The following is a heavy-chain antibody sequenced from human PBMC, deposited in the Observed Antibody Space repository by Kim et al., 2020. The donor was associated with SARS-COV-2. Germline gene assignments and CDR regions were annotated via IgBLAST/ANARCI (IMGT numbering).Heavy chain of an antibody. Sequence: GGSLRLSCAASGFTFSSYWMHWVRQAPGKGLVWVSSINSDGSDKNYADSVKGRFTISRDNAKSTLYLQMNSLRAEDTAVYYCASGRYTGTYDYFEYWGQG. CDR2: INSDGSDK. CDR1: GFTFSSYW. J-gene: IGHJ4*02. D-gene: IGHD1-26*01. CDR3: ASGRYTGTYDYFEY. V-gene: IGHV3-74*01.